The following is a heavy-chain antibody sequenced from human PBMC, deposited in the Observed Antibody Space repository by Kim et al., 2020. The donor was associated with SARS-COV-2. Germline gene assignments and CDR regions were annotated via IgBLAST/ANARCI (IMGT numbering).Heavy chain of an antibody. V-gene: IGHV4-39*07. Sequence: TYYNPSLKSRVTISVDTSKNQFSLKLSSVTAADTAVYYCARVALGGYITRWGQGTLVTVSS. CDR3: ARVALGGYITR. D-gene: IGHD5-12*01. CDR2: T. J-gene: IGHJ4*02.